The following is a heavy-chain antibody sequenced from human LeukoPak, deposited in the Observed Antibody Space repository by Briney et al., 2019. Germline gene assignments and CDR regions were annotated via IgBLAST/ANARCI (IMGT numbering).Heavy chain of an antibody. CDR2: IIPIFGTA. CDR1: GGTFSSYA. D-gene: IGHD6-6*01. CDR3: AIRSYSSSSGLKNWFDP. J-gene: IGHJ5*02. Sequence: ASVKVSCKASGGTFSSYAISWVRQAPGQGLEWMGGIIPIFGTANYAQKFQGRVTITTDESTSTAYMELSSLRSEDTAVHYCAIRSYSSSSGLKNWFDPWGQGTLVTVSS. V-gene: IGHV1-69*05.